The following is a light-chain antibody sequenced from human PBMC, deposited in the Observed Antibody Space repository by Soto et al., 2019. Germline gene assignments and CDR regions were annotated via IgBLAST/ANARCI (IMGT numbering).Light chain of an antibody. V-gene: IGKV1-5*01. CDR2: AAS. CDR1: QTISSW. Sequence: DIQMTQSPSTLASSVGDRVTITCRASQTISSWLAWYQQKPGKAPKLLIYAASTLQSGVPSRFSGSGSGTDFTLTISSLQPEDFATYYCQQLNSYPITFGQGTRLEIK. J-gene: IGKJ5*01. CDR3: QQLNSYPIT.